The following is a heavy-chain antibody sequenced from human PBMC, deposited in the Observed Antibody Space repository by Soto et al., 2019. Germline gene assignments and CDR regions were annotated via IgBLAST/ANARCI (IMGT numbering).Heavy chain of an antibody. D-gene: IGHD6-19*01. CDR3: ARNPSGQWVVPLYCDL. CDR2: ISGSGSTV. Sequence: DVQLVESGGDLAQPGGSLRLSCAASGFSISDYEMNWVRQAPGKGLEWVSYISGSGSTVYYADSVKGRFTISRDNAKNSVFLQINALRVEDAAIYYCARNPSGQWVVPLYCDLWGQGPLVTVSS. CDR1: GFSISDYE. V-gene: IGHV3-48*03. J-gene: IGHJ4*02.